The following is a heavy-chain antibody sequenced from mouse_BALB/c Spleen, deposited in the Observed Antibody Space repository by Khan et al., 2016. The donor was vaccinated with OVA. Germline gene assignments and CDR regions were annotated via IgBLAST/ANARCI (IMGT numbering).Heavy chain of an antibody. V-gene: IGHV5-9-3*01. CDR2: VNSDGDYT. CDR1: GFTFSTYA. CDR3: ARYAYGNFAY. Sequence: EVQLVESGGGLVKPGGSLKLSCAASGFTFSTYAMSWVRQTPERRLEWVATVNSDGDYTFYPDNVTGRFTISRDNAKNTLYLQMSSLRSEDTAMYYCARYAYGNFAYWGQGTLVTVSA. D-gene: IGHD2-1*01. J-gene: IGHJ3*01.